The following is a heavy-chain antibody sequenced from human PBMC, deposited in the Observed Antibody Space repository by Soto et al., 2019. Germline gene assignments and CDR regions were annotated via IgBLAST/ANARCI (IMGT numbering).Heavy chain of an antibody. CDR3: ARGQVDTAMVGVGLNYYYYYMDV. CDR1: GGSISSYY. Sequence: SETLSLTCTVSGGSISSYYWSWIRQPPGKGLEWIGYIYYSGSTNYNPSLKSRVTISVDTSKNQFSLKLRSVTAADTAEYYCARGQVDTAMVGVGLNYYYYYMDVGGKGTTVTVSS. D-gene: IGHD5-18*01. J-gene: IGHJ6*03. CDR2: IYYSGST. V-gene: IGHV4-59*01.